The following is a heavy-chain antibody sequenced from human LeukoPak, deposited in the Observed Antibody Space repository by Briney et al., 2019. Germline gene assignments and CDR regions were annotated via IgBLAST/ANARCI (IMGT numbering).Heavy chain of an antibody. CDR3: AKDHGASGWGAFDY. V-gene: IGHV3-43*02. D-gene: IGHD6-19*01. CDR2: ISGDGGTT. Sequence: GGSLRLSCAASGTTFEDYAMHCVRQAPGKGLEWVSFISGDGGTTYYADSMKGRFTISRDNSKTSLYLQMNRLRTEDTALYYCAKDHGASGWGAFDYWGQGTLVTVSS. J-gene: IGHJ4*02. CDR1: GTTFEDYA.